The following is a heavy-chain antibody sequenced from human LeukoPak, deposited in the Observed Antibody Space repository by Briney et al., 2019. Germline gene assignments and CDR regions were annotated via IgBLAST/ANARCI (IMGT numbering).Heavy chain of an antibody. D-gene: IGHD5-18*01. CDR1: GGSISSDSYY. V-gene: IGHV4-39*07. J-gene: IGHJ5*02. CDR2: INHSGST. Sequence: SETLSLTCTVSGGSISSDSYYWSWIRQPPGKGLEWIGEINHSGSTNYNPSLKSRVTISVDTSKNQFSLKLSSVTAADTAVYYCARVRSFGYNNWFDPWGQGTLVTVSS. CDR3: ARVRSFGYNNWFDP.